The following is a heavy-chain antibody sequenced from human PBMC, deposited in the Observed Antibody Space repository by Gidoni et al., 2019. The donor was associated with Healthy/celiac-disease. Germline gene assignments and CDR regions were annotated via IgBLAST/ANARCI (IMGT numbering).Heavy chain of an antibody. Sequence: EVQLLESGGGLVPPGGSLRLSCAASGFTFSSYAMSWVRQAPGKGLEWVSAISGSGGSTYYADSVKGRFTISRDNSKNTLYLQMNSLRAEDTAVYYCAKDQGSSTHYYYYMDVWGKGTTVTVSS. CDR1: GFTFSSYA. CDR3: AKDQGSSTHYYYYMDV. J-gene: IGHJ6*03. CDR2: ISGSGGST. D-gene: IGHD6-6*01. V-gene: IGHV3-23*01.